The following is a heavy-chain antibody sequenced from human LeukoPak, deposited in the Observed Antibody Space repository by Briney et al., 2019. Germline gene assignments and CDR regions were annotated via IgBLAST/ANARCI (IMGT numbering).Heavy chain of an antibody. Sequence: VASVKVSFKASGGTFIRYAISWVRQSPGQGLEWMGGIIPIFGTAKYAQKFQGRVTITADESTSTAYMELSSLRSEDTAVYYCARDRPHWGLWNFPTNYYYYYGMDVWGQGTTVTVSS. V-gene: IGHV1-69*13. J-gene: IGHJ6*02. D-gene: IGHD7-27*01. CDR3: ARDRPHWGLWNFPTNYYYYYGMDV. CDR2: IIPIFGTA. CDR1: GGTFIRYA.